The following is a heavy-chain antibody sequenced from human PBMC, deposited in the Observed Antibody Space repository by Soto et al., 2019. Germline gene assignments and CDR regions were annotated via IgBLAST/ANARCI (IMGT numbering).Heavy chain of an antibody. V-gene: IGHV1-3*01. CDR3: ERENPYSGGFDY. J-gene: IGHJ4*02. CDR1: GYTFTIYA. CDR2: INAGNGNT. D-gene: IGHD2-21*01. Sequence: ASVKVSCKASGYTFTIYAMHWVRQAPGQRLEWMGWINAGNGNTKYSQKFQGRVTITRDTSASTAYMELSSLRSEDTAVYYCERENPYSGGFDYWGQGTLVTVSS.